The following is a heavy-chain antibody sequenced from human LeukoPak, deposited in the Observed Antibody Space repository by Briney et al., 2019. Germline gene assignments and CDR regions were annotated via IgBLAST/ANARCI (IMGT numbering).Heavy chain of an antibody. CDR3: ARNLRPDLDS. Sequence: SQTLSLTCAISGDSVSSSSSAWGWIRQSPSRGLEWLGRTYYRSKWNHDYAESVKSRITINPDTSKNEFSLQLNSVTPEDTAVYYCARNLRPDLDSWGREPWSPSPQ. J-gene: IGHJ4*02. CDR2: TYYRSKWNH. CDR1: GDSVSSSSSA. V-gene: IGHV6-1*01.